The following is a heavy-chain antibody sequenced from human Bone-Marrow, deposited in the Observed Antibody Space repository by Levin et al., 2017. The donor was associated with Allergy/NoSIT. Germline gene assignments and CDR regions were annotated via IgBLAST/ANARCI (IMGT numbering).Heavy chain of an antibody. Sequence: GESLKISCQASGYTFTGYYIHWVRQAPGQGLEWVGRITPNSGGTNYAQKFQGRVTMTRDTSISTAYMELSRLRSDDTAVYYCARSDVWKDYYLDYRGQGTLVTVSS. CDR3: ARSDVWKDYYLDY. CDR2: ITPNSGGT. D-gene: IGHD3-3*01. CDR1: GYTFTGYY. V-gene: IGHV1-2*06. J-gene: IGHJ4*02.